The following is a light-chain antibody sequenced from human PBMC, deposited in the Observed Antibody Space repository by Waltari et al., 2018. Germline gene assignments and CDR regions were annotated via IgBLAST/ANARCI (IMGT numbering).Light chain of an antibody. J-gene: IGLJ1*01. CDR3: SSYTTGSTRYV. Sequence: QSALTQPASVSGSPGQSITISCTGTSSDIGAYTFVSWYQKHPGKAPKVMIYDVNNRPSGVSSLFSGSKSGNTASLTISGLQAEDEADYYCSSYTTGSTRYVFGSGTKVTVL. CDR1: SSDIGAYTF. CDR2: DVN. V-gene: IGLV2-14*03.